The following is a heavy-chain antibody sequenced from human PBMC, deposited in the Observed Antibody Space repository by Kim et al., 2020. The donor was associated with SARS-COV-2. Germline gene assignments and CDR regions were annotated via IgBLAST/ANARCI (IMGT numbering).Heavy chain of an antibody. D-gene: IGHD6-6*01. V-gene: IGHV3-21*01. CDR2: ISSSSSYI. J-gene: IGHJ6*02. CDR3: ARTGSSDGMDV. CDR1: GFTFSSYS. Sequence: GGSLRLSCAASGFTFSSYSMKWVRQAPGKGLEWVSSISSSSSYIYYADSVKGRFTISRDNAKNSLYLQMNSLRAEDTAVYYCARTGSSDGMDVWGQGTTVTVSS.